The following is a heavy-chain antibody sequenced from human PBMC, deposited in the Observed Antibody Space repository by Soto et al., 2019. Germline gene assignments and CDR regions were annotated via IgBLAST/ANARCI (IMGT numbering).Heavy chain of an antibody. Sequence: EVQLVESGGGCVQPGGSLRLSCAAFGFTFSDSDFKWVRQAPGKGLEWISCITSGATSIYYADSVKGRFTVSRDDAKNSLYLQMNSLRAGDTAIYYCATSGGSHWGQGILVTVSS. D-gene: IGHD3-16*01. CDR2: ITSGATSI. CDR3: ATSGGSH. V-gene: IGHV3-48*03. J-gene: IGHJ4*02. CDR1: GFTFSDSD.